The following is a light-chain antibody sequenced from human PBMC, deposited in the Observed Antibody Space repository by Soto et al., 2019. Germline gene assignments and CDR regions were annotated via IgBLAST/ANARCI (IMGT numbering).Light chain of an antibody. CDR2: GTS. CDR1: QSVSSSY. J-gene: IGKJ1*01. Sequence: EIVLTQSPGTLSLSPGERATLSCRASQSVSSSYLAWYQQKPGQAPRLLIYGTSSRATGIPDRFSGSGSGTDFTLTISRLEPEDFAVYYCQQYNDWPLTFGQGTKVEV. V-gene: IGKV3-20*01. CDR3: QQYNDWPLT.